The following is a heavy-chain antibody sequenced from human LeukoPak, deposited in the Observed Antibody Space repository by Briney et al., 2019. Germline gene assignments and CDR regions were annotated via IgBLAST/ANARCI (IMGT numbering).Heavy chain of an antibody. D-gene: IGHD4-17*01. CDR1: GFSFSSYR. V-gene: IGHV3-21*06. J-gene: IGHJ5*02. CDR3: ARTHYANWFDP. CDR2: VSNSGDYI. Sequence: GGSLRLSCAASGFSFSSYRMNWVRQAPGKGLEWVSSVSNSGDYIHYADSVKGRFTISRDNSKNSLYLQMNSLRAEDTAVYYCARTHYANWFDPWGQGTLVTVSS.